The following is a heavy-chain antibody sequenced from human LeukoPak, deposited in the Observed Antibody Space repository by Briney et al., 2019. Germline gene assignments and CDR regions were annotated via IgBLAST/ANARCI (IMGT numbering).Heavy chain of an antibody. CDR1: GASFSDSY. V-gene: IGHV4-34*01. CDR3: SRGGLGGSAFDI. D-gene: IGHD3/OR15-3a*01. CDR2: IHHSGFT. Sequence: WETLSLTCVVSGASFSDSYWSWIRQPPGRGLEWIGEIHHSGFTNYNPSLKSRVTISVDTSKNQFSLKLTSVTAADTAVYYCSRGGLGGSAFDIWGRGTMVTVSS. J-gene: IGHJ3*02.